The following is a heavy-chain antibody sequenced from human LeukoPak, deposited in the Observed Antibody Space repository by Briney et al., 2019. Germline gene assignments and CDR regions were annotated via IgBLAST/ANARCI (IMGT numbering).Heavy chain of an antibody. CDR1: ELTSSTIS. V-gene: IGHV3-48*02. Sequence: PGGSRELSCAPSELTSSTISMNWFRQPPGKGLEWVSYISSSSSTIYYADSVKGRFTISRDNAKNSLYLQMNSLRDEDTAVYYCARNPGACSGGSCYYPFDYWGQGTLVTVSS. CDR3: ARNPGACSGGSCYYPFDY. CDR2: ISSSSSTI. D-gene: IGHD2-15*01. J-gene: IGHJ4*02.